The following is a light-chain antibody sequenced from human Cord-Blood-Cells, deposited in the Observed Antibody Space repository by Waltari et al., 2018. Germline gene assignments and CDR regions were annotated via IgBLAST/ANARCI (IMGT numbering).Light chain of an antibody. CDR2: EGS. CDR1: SSDVGSFNL. J-gene: IGLJ1*01. V-gene: IGLV2-23*01. Sequence: QSALTQPASVYGSPGQTVTISCTGTSSDVGSFNLVSWYKQHPGKAPKLIIYEGSKRPSGVSNRFSGSKSGNTASLTISGLQAEDEADYYCCSYAGSSTYVFGTGTKVTVL. CDR3: CSYAGSSTYV.